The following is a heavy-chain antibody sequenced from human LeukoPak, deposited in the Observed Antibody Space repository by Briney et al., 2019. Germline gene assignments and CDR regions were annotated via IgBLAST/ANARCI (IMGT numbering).Heavy chain of an antibody. CDR2: ISGTIGDT. CDR1: GFTFSHYA. J-gene: IGHJ4*02. D-gene: IGHD1-1*01. V-gene: IGHV3-23*01. Sequence: GGSLRLSCVGSGFTFSHYAMAWVRQAPGKGLEWVSAISGTIGDTYYADSVKGRFTISRDNSKDTLSLQMSSLRAEDTAEYFCVRLFRGATTYFDDWGQATLVALSS. CDR3: VRLFRGATTYFDD.